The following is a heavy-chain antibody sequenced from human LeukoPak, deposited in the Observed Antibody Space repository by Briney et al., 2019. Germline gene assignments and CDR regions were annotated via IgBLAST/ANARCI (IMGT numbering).Heavy chain of an antibody. CDR1: GFIFSNYW. J-gene: IGHJ3*02. V-gene: IGHV3-7*01. Sequence: GGSLRLSCAGSGFIFSNYWMTWVRQAPGKGLEWVANIKPDGSERNYVDSVKGRFTISIDSAKKSVYLQMNSLRVEDTAVYYCARDDTQGGGDYYYDALDIWGQGTMVTVSS. CDR2: IKPDGSER. D-gene: IGHD2-21*02. CDR3: ARDDTQGGGDYYYDALDI.